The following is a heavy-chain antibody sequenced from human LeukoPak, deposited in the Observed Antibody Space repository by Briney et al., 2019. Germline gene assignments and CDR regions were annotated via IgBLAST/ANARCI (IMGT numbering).Heavy chain of an antibody. D-gene: IGHD1-26*01. Sequence: SETLSLTCTVSGGSISSYYWSWIRQPPGKGLEWIGYIYYSGSTNYNPSLKSRVTISVDTSKNQFSLKLSSVTAADTAVYYCAIVGIEWELPYYFDYWGQGTLVTVSS. J-gene: IGHJ4*02. CDR2: IYYSGST. V-gene: IGHV4-59*01. CDR3: AIVGIEWELPYYFDY. CDR1: GGSISSYY.